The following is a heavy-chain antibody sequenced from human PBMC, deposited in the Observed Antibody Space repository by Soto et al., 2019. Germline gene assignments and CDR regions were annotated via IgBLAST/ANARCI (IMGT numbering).Heavy chain of an antibody. D-gene: IGHD6-6*01. Sequence: PGGSLRLSCAASGFTVSSNYMSWVRQAPGKGLEWVSVIYSGGSTYYADSVKGRFTISRDNSKNTLYLQMNSLRAEDTAVYYCARVNAGSSSFYYYYYMDVWGKGTTVTVSS. J-gene: IGHJ6*03. V-gene: IGHV3-66*01. CDR1: GFTVSSNY. CDR3: ARVNAGSSSFYYYYYMDV. CDR2: IYSGGST.